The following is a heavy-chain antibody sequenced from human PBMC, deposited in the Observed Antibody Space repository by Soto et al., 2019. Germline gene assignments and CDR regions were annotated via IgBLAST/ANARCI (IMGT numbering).Heavy chain of an antibody. D-gene: IGHD2-2*02. CDR2: ISYDGSNK. Sequence: QVQLVESGGGVVQPGRSLRLSCAASGFTFSSYGMHWVRQAPGKGLEWVAVISYDGSNKYYADSVKGRFTISRDNSKNTLYLQMNSLRDDDTDVYYCAKDGPDCSSTSYYNNYYYYMDVWCKGTTVTV. CDR3: AKDGPDCSSTSYYNNYYYYMDV. V-gene: IGHV3-30*18. J-gene: IGHJ6*03. CDR1: GFTFSSYG.